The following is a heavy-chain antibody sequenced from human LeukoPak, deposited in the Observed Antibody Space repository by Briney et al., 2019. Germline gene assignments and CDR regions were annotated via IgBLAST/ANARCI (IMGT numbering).Heavy chain of an antibody. D-gene: IGHD6-19*01. Sequence: GGSLRLSCAASGFTLSSYAMHWVRQAPGKGLEWVAVISYDGSNKYYADSVKGRFTISRDNSKNTLYLQMNSLRAEDTAVYYCAKDIAVAGGVFDYWGQGTLVTVSS. V-gene: IGHV3-30*04. CDR3: AKDIAVAGGVFDY. J-gene: IGHJ4*02. CDR1: GFTLSSYA. CDR2: ISYDGSNK.